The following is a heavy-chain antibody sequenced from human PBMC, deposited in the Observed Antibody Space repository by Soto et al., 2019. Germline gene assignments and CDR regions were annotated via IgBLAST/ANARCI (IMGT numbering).Heavy chain of an antibody. Sequence: QVQLQQWGAGPLRPLDTLSLTCGVSGGSFSGYYWAWFRLPPGKGLEWIGEINDRGSINYNPSLKSRVSISVDTSKNHYSLYLRSVTAADTAVYYCARESHDILTGPPWVWYFDLWGRGNRVTVSS. CDR2: INDRGSI. CDR1: GGSFSGYY. CDR3: ARESHDILTGPPWVWYFDL. J-gene: IGHJ2*01. D-gene: IGHD3-9*01. V-gene: IGHV4-34*01.